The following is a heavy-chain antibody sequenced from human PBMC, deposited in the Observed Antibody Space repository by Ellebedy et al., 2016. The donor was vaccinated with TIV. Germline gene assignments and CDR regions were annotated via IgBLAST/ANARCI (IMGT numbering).Heavy chain of an antibody. CDR3: ASTNHLLPRSHDAFDI. CDR1: GYSFTSYW. Sequence: GESLKISCKGSGYSFTSYWISWVRQMPGKGLEWMGRIDPSDSYTNYSPSFQGHVTISADKSISTAYLQWSSLKASDTAMYYCASTNHLLPRSHDAFDIWGQGTMVTVSS. D-gene: IGHD1-26*01. J-gene: IGHJ3*02. V-gene: IGHV5-10-1*01. CDR2: IDPSDSYT.